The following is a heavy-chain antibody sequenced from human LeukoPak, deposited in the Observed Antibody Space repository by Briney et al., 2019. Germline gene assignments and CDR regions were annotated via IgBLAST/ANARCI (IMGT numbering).Heavy chain of an antibody. D-gene: IGHD3-3*01. Sequence: GGSLRLSCAASGFTFSSYAMSWVRQAPGKGLEWVSAISGSGGSTYYADSVKGRFTISRDNSKNTLYLQMNSLRDEETAVYYFAKDGSFGVVIISFDYWGQGTLVTVSS. CDR1: GFTFSSYA. J-gene: IGHJ4*02. V-gene: IGHV3-23*01. CDR3: AKDGSFGVVIISFDY. CDR2: ISGSGGST.